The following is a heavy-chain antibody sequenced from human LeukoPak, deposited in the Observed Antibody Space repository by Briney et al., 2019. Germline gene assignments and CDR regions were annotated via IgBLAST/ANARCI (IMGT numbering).Heavy chain of an antibody. V-gene: IGHV3-30*02. D-gene: IGHD2-8*01. Sequence: GGSLRLSCAASGFTFSSYGMHWVRQAPGKRLEWVAFIGFDGSKIYYADSVKGRFTISRDNSKNTVNLQMNSLRVEDTAVYYCAKDSDTYGHRHFDHWGQGTLVTVSS. CDR1: GFTFSSYG. CDR3: AKDSDTYGHRHFDH. J-gene: IGHJ4*02. CDR2: IGFDGSKI.